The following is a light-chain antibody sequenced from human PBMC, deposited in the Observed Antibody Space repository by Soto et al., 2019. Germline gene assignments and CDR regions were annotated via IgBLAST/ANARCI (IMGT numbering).Light chain of an antibody. CDR2: DAS. CDR1: QSVSSY. CDR3: QQRSDWPRT. J-gene: IGKJ2*01. V-gene: IGKV3-11*01. Sequence: EIVLTQSPAALSLSPGDTATLSCRASQSVSSYLAWYQQKPGQAPRLLIYDASNRATGIPARFSGSGSGTVFTLTIGSLEPEDVAVYYCQQRSDWPRTVGQGTKVEIK.